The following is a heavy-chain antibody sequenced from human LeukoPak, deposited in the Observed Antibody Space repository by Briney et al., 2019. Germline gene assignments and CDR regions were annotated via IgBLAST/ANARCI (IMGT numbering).Heavy chain of an antibody. CDR2: IYYSGST. CDR3: ARHVGDSSSSALDY. J-gene: IGHJ4*02. CDR1: GGSISSSSYY. D-gene: IGHD6-6*01. V-gene: IGHV4-39*01. Sequence: SETLSLTCTVSGGSISSSSYYWGWIRQPPGEGLEWIGSIYYSGSTYYSPSLKSRVTISVDTSKNQFSLKLSSVTAADTAVYYCARHVGDSSSSALDYWGQGTLVTVSS.